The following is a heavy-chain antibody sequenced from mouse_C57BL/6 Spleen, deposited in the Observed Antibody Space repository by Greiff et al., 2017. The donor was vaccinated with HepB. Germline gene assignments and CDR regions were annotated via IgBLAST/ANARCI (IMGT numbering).Heavy chain of an antibody. CDR3: AREGYFDV. CDR1: GYTFTSYW. Sequence: VQLQQSGAELVMPGASVKLSCKASGYTFTSYWMHWVKQRPGQGLEWIGEIDPSDSYTNYNQKFKGKSTLTVDKSSSTAYMQLSSLTSEDSAVYYCAREGYFDVWGTGTTVTVSS. J-gene: IGHJ1*03. V-gene: IGHV1-69*01. CDR2: IDPSDSYT.